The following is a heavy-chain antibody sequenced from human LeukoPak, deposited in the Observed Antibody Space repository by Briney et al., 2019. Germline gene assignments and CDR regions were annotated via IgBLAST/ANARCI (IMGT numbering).Heavy chain of an antibody. J-gene: IGHJ4*02. V-gene: IGHV3-33*01. CDR3: TRYNNDHFDY. D-gene: IGHD1-14*01. CDR2: IAYDGSRA. CDR1: GFTFGGYG. Sequence: QPGGSLRLSCAGSGFTFGGYGMHWFRQTPGKGLEWVAVIAYDGSRAFYADSAKGRFTISRDNSKNTMSVQMDDLRAEDTAVYYCTRYNNDHFDYWGQGTLVTVSS.